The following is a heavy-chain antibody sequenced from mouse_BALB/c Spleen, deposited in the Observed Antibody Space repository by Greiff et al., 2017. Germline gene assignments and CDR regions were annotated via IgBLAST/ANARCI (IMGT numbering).Heavy chain of an antibody. Sequence: VHLVESGPGLVAPSQSLSITCTVSGFSLTGYGVNWVRQPPGKGLEWLGMIWGDGSTDYNSALKSRLSISKDNSKSQVFLKMNSLQTDDTARYYCARETYYGNGYAMDYWGQGTSVTVSS. CDR1: GFSLTGYG. CDR2: IWGDGST. D-gene: IGHD2-10*01. CDR3: ARETYYGNGYAMDY. V-gene: IGHV2-6-7*01. J-gene: IGHJ4*01.